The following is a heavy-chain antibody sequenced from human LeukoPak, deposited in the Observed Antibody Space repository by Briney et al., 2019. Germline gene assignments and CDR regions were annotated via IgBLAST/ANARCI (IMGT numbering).Heavy chain of an antibody. Sequence: GRSLRPSCAASGFTFSSYGMHWVRQAPGKGLEWVAVISYDGSNKYYADSVKGRFTISRDNSKNTLYLQMNSLRAEDTAVYYCAKDADGYQDWGQGTLVTVSS. J-gene: IGHJ4*02. V-gene: IGHV3-30*18. D-gene: IGHD5-12*01. CDR2: ISYDGSNK. CDR3: AKDADGYQD. CDR1: GFTFSSYG.